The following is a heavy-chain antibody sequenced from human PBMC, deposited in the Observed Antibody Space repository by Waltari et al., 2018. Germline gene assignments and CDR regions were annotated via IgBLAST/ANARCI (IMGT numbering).Heavy chain of an antibody. V-gene: IGHV5-51*01. J-gene: IGHJ4*02. D-gene: IGHD3-10*01. CDR2: IYPGDSDT. CDR3: ARQAPYREYYFDY. Sequence: EVQLVQSGAEVKKPGESLKISCKGSGYSFTSYWIGWVRQMPGKGLEWVGIIYPGDSDTSYSPSFQGQVTISADKSISTAYLQWSSLKASDTAMYYCARQAPYREYYFDYWGQGTLVTVSS. CDR1: GYSFTSYW.